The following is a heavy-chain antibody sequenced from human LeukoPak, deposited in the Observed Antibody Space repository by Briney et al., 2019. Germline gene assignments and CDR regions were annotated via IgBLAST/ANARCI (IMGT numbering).Heavy chain of an antibody. CDR1: GYTFTGYY. Sequence: ASVRVSCKASGYTFTGYYMHWVRQAPGQGLEWMGWINPNSGGTNYAQKFQGRVTMTRDTSISTAYMELSRLKSDDTAVYYCAREALFRFDPWGQGTLVTVSS. D-gene: IGHD2-21*01. J-gene: IGHJ5*02. CDR2: INPNSGGT. V-gene: IGHV1-2*02. CDR3: AREALFRFDP.